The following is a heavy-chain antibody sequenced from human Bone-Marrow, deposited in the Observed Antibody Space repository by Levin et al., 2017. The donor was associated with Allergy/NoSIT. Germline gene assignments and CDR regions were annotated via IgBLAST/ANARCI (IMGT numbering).Heavy chain of an antibody. Sequence: AASVKVSCAASGFTFSSYAMSWVRQAPGKGLEWVSAISGSGGSTYYADSVKGRFTISRDNSKNTLYLQMNSLRAEDTAVYYCAKRGDSSTSCFAYWGQGTLVTVSS. CDR3: AKRGDSSTSCFAY. D-gene: IGHD2-2*01. V-gene: IGHV3-23*01. J-gene: IGHJ4*02. CDR1: GFTFSSYA. CDR2: ISGSGGST.